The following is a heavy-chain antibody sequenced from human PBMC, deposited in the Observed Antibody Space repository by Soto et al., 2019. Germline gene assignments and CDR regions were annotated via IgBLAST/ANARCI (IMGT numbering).Heavy chain of an antibody. J-gene: IGHJ3*01. V-gene: IGHV1-18*01. D-gene: IGHD3-16*01. CDR2: ISAFNGNT. Sequence: DAVKVSCKASGFRFSDYGFNWLRQAPGQGLEWMGWISAFNGNTETAQGLQDRVTMTTDSSTTTAHMDLTNLTTDDTAIYYCARSYYLADAFDVWGQGTMVTVSS. CDR1: GFRFSDYG. CDR3: ARSYYLADAFDV.